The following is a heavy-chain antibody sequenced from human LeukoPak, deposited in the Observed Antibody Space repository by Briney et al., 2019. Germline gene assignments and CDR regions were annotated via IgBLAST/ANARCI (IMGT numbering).Heavy chain of an antibody. CDR3: ARGKIFGVVPAYYMDV. D-gene: IGHD3-3*01. V-gene: IGHV4-34*01. CDR1: GGSFSGYY. CDR2: INHSGST. Sequence: PSETLSLTCAVYGGSFSGYYWSWIRQPPGKGLEWIGEINHSGSTNYNPSLKSRVTISVDTSKNQFSLKLSSVTAADTAVYYCARGKIFGVVPAYYMDVWGKRTTVTVSS. J-gene: IGHJ6*03.